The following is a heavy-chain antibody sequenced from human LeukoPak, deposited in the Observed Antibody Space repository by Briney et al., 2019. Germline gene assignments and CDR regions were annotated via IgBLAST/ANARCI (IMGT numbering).Heavy chain of an antibody. Sequence: KTSQTLSLTCTVSGGSISSGSYYLSWIRQPAGKGLEWIGHIYTSGSTNYNPSLKSRVTISVDTSKNQFSLKLSSVTAADTAVYYCARELATMLYYFDYWGQGTLVTVSS. CDR1: GGSISSGSYY. CDR2: IYTSGST. V-gene: IGHV4-61*09. D-gene: IGHD5-24*01. J-gene: IGHJ4*02. CDR3: ARELATMLYYFDY.